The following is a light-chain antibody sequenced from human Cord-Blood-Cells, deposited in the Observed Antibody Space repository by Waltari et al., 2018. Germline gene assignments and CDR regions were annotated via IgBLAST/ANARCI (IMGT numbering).Light chain of an antibody. CDR3: CSYAGSSTLV. J-gene: IGLJ3*02. CDR1: SSDVGSYTL. Sequence: QSALTQPASVSGSPGQSITISCTGSSSDVGSYTLVSWYQQHPGKAPKLMIYEGSKRPSGVSNRFSGSKSGNTASLTIAGRQAEDEADYYCCSYAGSSTLVFGGGTKLTVL. CDR2: EGS. V-gene: IGLV2-23*01.